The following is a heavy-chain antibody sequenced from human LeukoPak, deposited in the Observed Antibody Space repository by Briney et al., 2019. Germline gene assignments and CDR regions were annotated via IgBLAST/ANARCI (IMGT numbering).Heavy chain of an antibody. V-gene: IGHV1-69*05. CDR2: IIPIFGTA. CDR3: ARSLAYSSSSAFDYYYMDV. J-gene: IGHJ6*03. D-gene: IGHD6-6*01. CDR1: GGTFSSYA. Sequence: SVKVSCKAPGGTFSSYAISWVRQAPGQGLEWMGGIIPIFGTANYAQKFQGRVTITTDESTSTAYMELSSLRSEDTAVYYCARSLAYSSSSAFDYYYMDVWGKGTTVTVSS.